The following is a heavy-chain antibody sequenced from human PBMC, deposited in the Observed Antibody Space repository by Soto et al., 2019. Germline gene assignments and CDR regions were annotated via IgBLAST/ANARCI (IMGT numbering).Heavy chain of an antibody. J-gene: IGHJ4*02. Sequence: EVPLVESGGGLVQPGGSLRLSCAASGLTFSSYWMHWVRPAPGKGLVWVSWISTDGSVTTYADSVKGRFSISRDNDKNTLYLQMNSQSTEVTAVYYCGRAPSSSGWWGFDHWGQATLVTVSP. CDR2: ISTDGSVT. CDR3: GRAPSSSGWWGFDH. D-gene: IGHD6-13*01. V-gene: IGHV3-74*01. CDR1: GLTFSSYW.